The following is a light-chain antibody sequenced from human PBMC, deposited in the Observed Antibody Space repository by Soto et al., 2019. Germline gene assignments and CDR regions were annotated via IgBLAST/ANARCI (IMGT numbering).Light chain of an antibody. CDR2: EGS. Sequence: QSALTQPASVSGSPGQSITISCTGTSSDVGSYNLVSWYQQHPGKAPKLMIYEGSKRPSGVSNRFSGSKSGNTASLTSSGLQAEDEADYYCCSYAGSSTPYVFGPGTKLTVL. CDR1: SSDVGSYNL. J-gene: IGLJ1*01. V-gene: IGLV2-23*01. CDR3: CSYAGSSTPYV.